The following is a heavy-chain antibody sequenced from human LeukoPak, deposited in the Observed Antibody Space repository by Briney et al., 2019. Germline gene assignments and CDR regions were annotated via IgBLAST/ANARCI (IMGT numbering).Heavy chain of an antibody. CDR3: ARVSGPATKFDP. Sequence: GGSLRLFCAASGFTFSDYYMSWIRQAPGKGLEWVSYISSSGSTIYYADSVKGRFTTSRDNAKNSLYLQMNSLRAEDTAVYYCARVSGPATKFDPWGQGTLVTVSS. CDR1: GFTFSDYY. D-gene: IGHD3/OR15-3a*01. J-gene: IGHJ5*02. V-gene: IGHV3-11*01. CDR2: ISSSGSTI.